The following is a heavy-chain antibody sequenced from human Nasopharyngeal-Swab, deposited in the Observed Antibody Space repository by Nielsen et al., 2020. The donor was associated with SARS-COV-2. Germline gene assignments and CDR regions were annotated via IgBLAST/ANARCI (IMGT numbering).Heavy chain of an antibody. J-gene: IGHJ4*02. CDR2: IIPIFGTA. Sequence: SVKVSCKASGGTFSSYAISWVRQAPGQGLEWMGGIIPIFGTANYAQKFQGRVTITVDESTSTAYMELSSLRSEDTAVYFCARRGGSSWKQEGYYFDYWGQGTLVTVSS. CDR3: ARRGGSSWKQEGYYFDY. D-gene: IGHD6-13*01. V-gene: IGHV1-69*13. CDR1: GGTFSSYA.